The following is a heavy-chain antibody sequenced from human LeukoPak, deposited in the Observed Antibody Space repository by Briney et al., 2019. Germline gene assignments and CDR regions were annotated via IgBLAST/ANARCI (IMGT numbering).Heavy chain of an antibody. CDR3: ASEREMATNWLGVFDY. D-gene: IGHD5-24*01. J-gene: IGHJ4*02. CDR2: ISAYNGDT. CDR1: GYTFTSYG. Sequence: GASVKVSCKASGYTFTSYGISWVRQAPGQGLEWMGWISAYNGDTNYAQKLQGRITMTTDTSTSTAYMELSSLRSEDTAVYYCASEREMATNWLGVFDYWGRGTLVTVSS. V-gene: IGHV1-18*01.